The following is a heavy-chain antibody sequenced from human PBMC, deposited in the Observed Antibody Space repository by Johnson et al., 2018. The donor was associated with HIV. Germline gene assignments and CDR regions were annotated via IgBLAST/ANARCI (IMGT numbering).Heavy chain of an antibody. J-gene: IGHJ3*02. CDR3: ARDASYYGSANDAFDI. V-gene: IGHV3-33*01. CDR2: IWYDGSNK. D-gene: IGHD3-10*01. Sequence: QVQLVESGGGVVQPGGSLRLSCAASGFTFSSYGMHWVRQAPGKGLEWVAVIWYDGSNKYYADSVKGRFTISRDSSKNTLYLQMNSLRAEDTAVYYCARDASYYGSANDAFDIWGQGTMVTVSS. CDR1: GFTFSSYG.